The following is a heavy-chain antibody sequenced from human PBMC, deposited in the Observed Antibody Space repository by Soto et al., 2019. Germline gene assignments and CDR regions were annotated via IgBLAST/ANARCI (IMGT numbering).Heavy chain of an antibody. CDR3: ARGLYTYGYNWFDP. D-gene: IGHD5-18*01. Sequence: TLSLTCAVSGYSLSSDSYWGWIRQPPGKGLEWIGSIYHGGGTYYNPSLKSRVTISVDKSRNQFSLKLTSVTAADTAVYYCARGLYTYGYNWFDPWGQGTLVTVSS. J-gene: IGHJ5*02. V-gene: IGHV4-38-2*01. CDR1: GYSLSSDSY. CDR2: IYHGGGT.